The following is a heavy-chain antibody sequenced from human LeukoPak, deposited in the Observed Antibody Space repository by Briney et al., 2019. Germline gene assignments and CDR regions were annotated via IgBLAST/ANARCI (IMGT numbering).Heavy chain of an antibody. J-gene: IGHJ6*03. CDR1: GFTFSSYE. CDR3: ARPPQKYYYYYMDV. Sequence: GGSLRLSCAASGFTFSSYEMNWVRQAPGKGLEWVSYISSSGSTIYYADSVKGRFTISRDNAKNSLYLQMNSLRAEDTAVYYCARPPQKYYYYYMDVWGKGTTVTVSS. V-gene: IGHV3-48*03. CDR2: ISSSGSTI.